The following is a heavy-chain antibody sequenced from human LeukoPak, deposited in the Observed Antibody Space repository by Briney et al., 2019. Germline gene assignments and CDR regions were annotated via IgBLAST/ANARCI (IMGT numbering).Heavy chain of an antibody. Sequence: PSETLSLTCTVSGGSISSYYWSWIRQPPGKGLEWIGYIYYSGSTNYNPSLKSRVTISVDTSKNQFSLKLSSVTAADTAVYYCARHRPSGDTAMVLDYWGQGTLVTVSS. D-gene: IGHD5-18*01. J-gene: IGHJ4*02. CDR1: GGSISSYY. CDR3: ARHRPSGDTAMVLDY. V-gene: IGHV4-59*08. CDR2: IYYSGST.